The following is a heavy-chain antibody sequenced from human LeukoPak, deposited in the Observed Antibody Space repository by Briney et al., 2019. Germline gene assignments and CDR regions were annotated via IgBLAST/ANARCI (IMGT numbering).Heavy chain of an antibody. D-gene: IGHD3-10*01. V-gene: IGHV4-31*03. J-gene: IGHJ5*02. Sequence: YPSQTLSLTCTVSGGSISSGGYYWSWIRQHPGKGLEWIGYIYYSGSTYYNPSLKSRVTMSVDTSKNQFSLKLSSVTAADTAVYYCARDAAPYYYGSGIFRKNNWFDPWGQGTLVTVSS. CDR3: ARDAAPYYYGSGIFRKNNWFDP. CDR2: IYYSGST. CDR1: GGSISSGGYY.